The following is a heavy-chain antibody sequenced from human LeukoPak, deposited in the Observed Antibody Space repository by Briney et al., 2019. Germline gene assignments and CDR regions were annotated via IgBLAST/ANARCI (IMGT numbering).Heavy chain of an antibody. CDR2: INHSGST. J-gene: IGHJ4*02. Sequence: ASETLSLTCAVYGGSFSGYYWSWIRQPPGKGLEWIGEINHSGSTNYNPSLKSRVTISVDTSKNQFSPKLSSVTAADTAVYYCARTRSVRGWYGWGYWGQGTLVTVSS. CDR1: GGSFSGYY. D-gene: IGHD6-19*01. V-gene: IGHV4-34*01. CDR3: ARTRSVRGWYGWGY.